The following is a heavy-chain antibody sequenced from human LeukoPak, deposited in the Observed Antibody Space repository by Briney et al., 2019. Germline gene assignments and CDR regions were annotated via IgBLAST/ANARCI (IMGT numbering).Heavy chain of an antibody. J-gene: IGHJ4*02. D-gene: IGHD3-22*01. CDR2: ISSSSSYI. CDR3: ARWTEDYYDSSGFDY. CDR1: GFTFRSYG. V-gene: IGHV3-21*01. Sequence: PGGSLRLSCAASGFTFRSYGMHWVRQAPGKGLEWVSSISSSSSYIYYADSVKGRFTISRDNAKNSLYLQMNSLRAEDTAVYYCARWTEDYYDSSGFDYWGQGTLVTVSS.